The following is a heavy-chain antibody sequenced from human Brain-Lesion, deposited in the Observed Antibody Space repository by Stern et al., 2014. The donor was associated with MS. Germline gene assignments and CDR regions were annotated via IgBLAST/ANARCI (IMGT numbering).Heavy chain of an antibody. V-gene: IGHV4-61*02. Sequence: DQLVESGPGLVKPSQTLSLSCTVSGGSISSGGYYWSWIRQPAGKGLEWIGRIFNSGSPSYNPSLKSRVTISIDTAKNQFSLRLNSMTAADTAVYYCARGRVVPGFQYYATDVWGQGTTVIVSS. CDR2: IFNSGSP. D-gene: IGHD2-2*01. CDR1: GGSISSGGYY. CDR3: ARGRVVPGFQYYATDV. J-gene: IGHJ6*02.